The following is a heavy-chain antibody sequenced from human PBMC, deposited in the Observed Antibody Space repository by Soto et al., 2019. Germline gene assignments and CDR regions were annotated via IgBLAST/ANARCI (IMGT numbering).Heavy chain of an antibody. Sequence: ASVKVSCKASGYTFTSYYMHWVRQAPGQGLEWMGIINPSGGSTSYAQKFQGRVTMTRDTSTRTVYMELSSLRSEDTAVYYCARDGEGNYDFWSGYYTEAYYYYYMDVWGKGTTVTVSS. CDR2: INPSGGST. J-gene: IGHJ6*03. V-gene: IGHV1-46*03. CDR3: ARDGEGNYDFWSGYYTEAYYYYYMDV. CDR1: GYTFTSYY. D-gene: IGHD3-3*01.